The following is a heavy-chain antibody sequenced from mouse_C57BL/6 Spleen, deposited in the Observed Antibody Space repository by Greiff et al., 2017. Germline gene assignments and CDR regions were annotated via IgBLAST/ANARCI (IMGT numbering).Heavy chain of an antibody. J-gene: IGHJ1*03. D-gene: IGHD1-1*01. CDR2: IDPSDSYT. CDR3: ARRYYYGSSYGDWYFDV. Sequence: QVQLQQPGAELVMPGASVKLSCKASGYTFTSYWMHWVKQRPGQGLEWIGEIDPSDSYTNYNQKFKGKSTLTVDKSSSTAYMQLSSLTSEDSAGYYCARRYYYGSSYGDWYFDVWGTGTTVTVSS. V-gene: IGHV1-69*01. CDR1: GYTFTSYW.